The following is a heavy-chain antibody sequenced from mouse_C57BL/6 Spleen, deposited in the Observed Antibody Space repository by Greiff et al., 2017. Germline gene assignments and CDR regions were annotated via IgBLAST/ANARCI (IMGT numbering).Heavy chain of an antibody. J-gene: IGHJ4*01. CDR3: ARDPGRGAMDY. CDR1: GFTFSSYA. CDR2: ISDGGSYT. V-gene: IGHV5-4*01. Sequence: EVKLVESGGGLVKPGGSLKLTCAASGFTFSSYAMSWVRQTPEKRLEWVATISDGGSYTYYPDNVKGRFTISRDNAKNNLYLQMSHLKSEDTAMYYCARDPGRGAMDYWGQGTSVTVSS. D-gene: IGHD3-3*01.